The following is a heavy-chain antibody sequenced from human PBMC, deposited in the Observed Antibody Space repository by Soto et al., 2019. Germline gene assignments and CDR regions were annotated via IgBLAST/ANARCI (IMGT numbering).Heavy chain of an antibody. D-gene: IGHD3-22*01. V-gene: IGHV1-69*13. J-gene: IGHJ5*02. CDR3: ARDPFTYYYDSSGSPNWFDP. CDR2: IIPIFGTA. CDR1: GGTFSSYA. Sequence: GASGKVSGKASGGTFSSYAISWVRQAPGQGLEWMGGIIPIFGTANYAQKFQGRVTITADESTSTAYMELSSLRSEDTAVYYCARDPFTYYYDSSGSPNWFDPWGQGTLVTVSS.